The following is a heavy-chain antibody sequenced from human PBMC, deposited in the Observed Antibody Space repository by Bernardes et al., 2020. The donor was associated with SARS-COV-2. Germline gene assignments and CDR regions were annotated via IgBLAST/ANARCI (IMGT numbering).Heavy chain of an antibody. J-gene: IGHJ4*02. V-gene: IGHV4-61*01. CDR1: GDFVTSGYY. Sequence: SEPLSLTCIVSGDFVTSGYYWSCLLQPPGKGLEWIGNFYYSGITNYNPSLKSRVTISVDTSKRQLSLKLSPVTAADTAVYYCAKETAVATPYYFDYWGQGILVTVSS. D-gene: IGHD5-12*01. CDR2: FYYSGIT. CDR3: AKETAVATPYYFDY.